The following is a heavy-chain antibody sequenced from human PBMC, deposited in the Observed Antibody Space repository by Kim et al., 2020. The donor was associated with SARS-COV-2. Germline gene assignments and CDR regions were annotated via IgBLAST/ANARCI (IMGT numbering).Heavy chain of an antibody. CDR1: GFTFSSYG. D-gene: IGHD1-26*01. J-gene: IGHJ4*02. CDR3: AREGIVGATTGIDY. V-gene: IGHV3-33*01. Sequence: GGSLRLSCAASGFTFSSYGMHWVRQAPGKGLEWVAVIWYDGSNKYYADSVEGRFTISRDDSKNTLYLQMNILRADDTAVYYCAREGIVGATTGIDYWGQGTLVTVSS. CDR2: IWYDGSNK.